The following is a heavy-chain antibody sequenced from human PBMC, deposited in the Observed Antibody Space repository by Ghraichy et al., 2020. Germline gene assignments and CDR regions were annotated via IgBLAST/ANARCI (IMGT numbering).Heavy chain of an antibody. J-gene: IGHJ4*02. Sequence: GGSLRLSCAGSGLTFSNNWMGWVRQAPGKGLEWVANINKRGSEMYYVDSVKGRFIISRDNAKRSLSLQMNGLSLEDTAVYYCARDGDSSGPDLALWCQGTLVTV. CDR3: ARDGDSSGPDLAL. CDR2: INKRGSEM. D-gene: IGHD3-22*01. V-gene: IGHV3-7*03. CDR1: GLTFSNNW.